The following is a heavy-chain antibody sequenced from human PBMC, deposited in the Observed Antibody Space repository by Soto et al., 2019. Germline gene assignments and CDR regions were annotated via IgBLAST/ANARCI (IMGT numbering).Heavy chain of an antibody. J-gene: IGHJ6*02. CDR1: RYTFTGYY. Sequence: ASVKVSCKASRYTFTGYYMHWVRQAPGQGLEWMGWINPNSGGTNYAQKFQGWVTMTRDTSISTAYMELSRLRSDDTAVYYCARPTGGEYYYGMDVWGQGTTVTVSS. CDR2: INPNSGGT. V-gene: IGHV1-2*04. CDR3: ARPTGGEYYYGMDV. D-gene: IGHD3-10*01.